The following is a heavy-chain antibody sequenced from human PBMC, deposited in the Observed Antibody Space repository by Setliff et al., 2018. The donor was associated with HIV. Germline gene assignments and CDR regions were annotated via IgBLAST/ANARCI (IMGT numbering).Heavy chain of an antibody. J-gene: IGHJ5*02. CDR3: VLASIVSTARWNH. CDR1: GYTFSAYY. D-gene: IGHD1-26*01. V-gene: IGHV1-2*02. CDR2: INPNSGAT. Sequence: ASVKVSCKSSGYTFSAYYLHWVRRAPGQGLEWMGWINPNSGATNYAHNFQGRVTMTRDTSISTAYMDLSSLTSDDTAVYYCVLASIVSTARWNHWGRGTLVTVSS.